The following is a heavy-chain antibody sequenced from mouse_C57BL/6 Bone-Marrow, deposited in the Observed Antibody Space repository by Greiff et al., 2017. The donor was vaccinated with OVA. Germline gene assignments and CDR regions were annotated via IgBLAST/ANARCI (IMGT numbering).Heavy chain of an antibody. CDR2: IDPNSGGT. J-gene: IGHJ2*01. D-gene: IGHD1-1*01. CDR1: GYTFTSYW. Sequence: QVQLKQPGAELVKPGASVKLSCKASGYTFTSYWMHWVKQRPGRGLEWIGRIDPNSGGTKYNEKFKSKATLTVDKPSSTAYMQLSSLTSEDSAVNYCITTVVAYFVYWGRCTTLTVSS. CDR3: ITTVVAYFVY. V-gene: IGHV1-72*01.